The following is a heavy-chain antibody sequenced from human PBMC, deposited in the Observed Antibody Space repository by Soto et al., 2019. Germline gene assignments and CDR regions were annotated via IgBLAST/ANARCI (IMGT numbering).Heavy chain of an antibody. CDR1: GFTFSRYW. Sequence: EMQLVESGGGLVQPGGSLRLSCAASGFTFSRYWMHWVRQAPGKGLLWVSRISSDGSNIIYADSVKGRFTISRDDAKNTLYLQMNNLRDEDTAVYYCGRDQTMAGPTTLDYWGQGALVTVSS. V-gene: IGHV3-74*01. D-gene: IGHD6-19*01. CDR2: ISSDGSNI. J-gene: IGHJ4*02. CDR3: GRDQTMAGPTTLDY.